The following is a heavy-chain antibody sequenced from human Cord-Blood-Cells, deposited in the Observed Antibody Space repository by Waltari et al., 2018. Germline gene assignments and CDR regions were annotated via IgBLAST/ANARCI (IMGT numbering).Heavy chain of an antibody. D-gene: IGHD7-27*01. J-gene: IGHJ4*02. CDR3: YSGALFDY. Sequence: QVQLGQSGVGVRKPGSSVKVSCKASGGPFTSYACSGVRQAPGQGLEWMGGIIPIHGIANYEQKFQGRVTITADKSTSTAYMELSSLRSEDTAVYYCYSGALFDYWGQGTLVTVSS. CDR1: GGPFTSYA. V-gene: IGHV1-69*10. CDR2: IIPIHGIA.